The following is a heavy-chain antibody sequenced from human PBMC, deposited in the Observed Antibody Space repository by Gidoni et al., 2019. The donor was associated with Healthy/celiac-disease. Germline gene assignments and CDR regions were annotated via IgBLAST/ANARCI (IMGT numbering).Heavy chain of an antibody. CDR1: GGSISSYY. V-gene: IGHV4-59*01. CDR2: IYYSGST. Sequence: QVQLQESGPGLVKPSATLSLTCTVSGGSISSYYWSWIRQPPGKGLEWIGYIYYSGSTNYNPSLKSRVTISVDTSKNQFSLKLSSVTAADTAVYYCARVYVDTASNDAFDIWGQGTMVTVSS. CDR3: ARVYVDTASNDAFDI. D-gene: IGHD5-18*01. J-gene: IGHJ3*02.